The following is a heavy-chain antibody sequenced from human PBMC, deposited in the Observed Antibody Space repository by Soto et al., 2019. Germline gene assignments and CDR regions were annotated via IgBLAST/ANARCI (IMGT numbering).Heavy chain of an antibody. Sequence: QVQLVQSGAEVKKPGSSVKVSCKASGGTFSSYAISWVRQAPGQGLEWMGGIIPIFGTANYAQKFQGRVTITADEPTSTAYMALSSLRSEDTAVYYCARDPLGEKATIDNWFDPWGQGTLVTVSS. CDR2: IIPIFGTA. CDR1: GGTFSSYA. D-gene: IGHD3-16*01. V-gene: IGHV1-69*01. J-gene: IGHJ5*02. CDR3: ARDPLGEKATIDNWFDP.